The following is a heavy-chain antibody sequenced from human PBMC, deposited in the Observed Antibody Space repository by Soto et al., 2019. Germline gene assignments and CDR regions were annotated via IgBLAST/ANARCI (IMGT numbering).Heavy chain of an antibody. Sequence: VGSLRLSCAASGFTFGSYGMFWVRQAPGKGLEWVALISYDGSNKYYADSVKGRFTLSRDNSKNTLYLQMNSLRAGDTAVYYCAKGSYSGVYSDFDYWGQGTLVTVSS. CDR2: ISYDGSNK. V-gene: IGHV3-30*18. CDR1: GFTFGSYG. D-gene: IGHD1-26*01. CDR3: AKGSYSGVYSDFDY. J-gene: IGHJ4*02.